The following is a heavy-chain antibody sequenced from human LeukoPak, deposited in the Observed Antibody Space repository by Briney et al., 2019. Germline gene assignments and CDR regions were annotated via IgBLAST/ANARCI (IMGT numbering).Heavy chain of an antibody. V-gene: IGHV4-34*01. CDR3: ARDAPGRAVAGNDY. D-gene: IGHD6-19*01. Sequence: PSETLSLTCAVYGGSFSGYYWSWIRQPPGKGLEWIGEINHSGSTNYNPSLKSRVTISVDTSKSQFSLKLSSVTAADTAVYYCARDAPGRAVAGNDYWGQGTLVTVSS. J-gene: IGHJ4*02. CDR1: GGSFSGYY. CDR2: INHSGST.